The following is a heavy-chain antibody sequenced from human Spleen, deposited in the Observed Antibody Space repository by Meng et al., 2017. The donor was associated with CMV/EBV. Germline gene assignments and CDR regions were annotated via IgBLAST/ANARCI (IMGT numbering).Heavy chain of an antibody. V-gene: IGHV4-34*01. CDR1: GFTFSSYS. J-gene: IGHJ4*02. CDR3: TRRGRVGAEGQKGYDY. D-gene: IGHD2-15*01. CDR2: IDHSGNT. Sequence: ESLKISCAGSGFTFSSYSMNWVRQAPGKGLEWIGEIDHSGNTNYNPSLKNQVSVSADRAKNQFSLKLTSVTTADTAVYYCTRRGRVGAEGQKGYDYWGQGTLVTVSS.